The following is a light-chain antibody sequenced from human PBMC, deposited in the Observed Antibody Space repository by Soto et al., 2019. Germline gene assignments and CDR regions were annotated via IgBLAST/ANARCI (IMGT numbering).Light chain of an antibody. CDR1: ESVSSH. CDR3: QQYGSSPRT. J-gene: IGKJ4*02. CDR2: GAS. V-gene: IGKV3-20*01. Sequence: EIVMTQSPATLSVSPGQRATLSCRASESVSSHLAWYQQKPGQAPRLLIYGASSRATGIPDRFSGSGSGTDFTLTISRLEPEDFAVYYCQQYGSSPRTFGGGTKVDI.